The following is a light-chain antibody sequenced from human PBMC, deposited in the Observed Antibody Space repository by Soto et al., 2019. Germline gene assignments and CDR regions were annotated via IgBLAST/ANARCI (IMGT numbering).Light chain of an antibody. CDR1: QGISSY. J-gene: IGKJ1*01. V-gene: IGKV1-9*01. Sequence: IQLTQSPSSLSASVGDRVTITCRASQGISSYLAWYQQKPGKAPKLLIYAASTLQSGVPSRFSGSGSGTDLPLTISSLQPQDFATYYCHQLNIYPPWTFGQGTKVEIK. CDR3: HQLNIYPPWT. CDR2: AAS.